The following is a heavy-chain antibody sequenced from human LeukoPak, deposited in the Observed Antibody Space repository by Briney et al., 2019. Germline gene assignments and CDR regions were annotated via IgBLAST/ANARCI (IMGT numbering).Heavy chain of an antibody. J-gene: IGHJ3*01. Sequence: SVKVSCKASGGTFSSYAISWVRQAPGQGLEWMGRIIPILGIANYAQKFQGRVTITADKSTSTAYMELSSLRSEDTAVYYCASSCSSTSCFTNDAFDVWGQGTMVTVSS. D-gene: IGHD2-2*01. CDR1: GGTFSSYA. V-gene: IGHV1-69*04. CDR2: IIPILGIA. CDR3: ASSCSSTSCFTNDAFDV.